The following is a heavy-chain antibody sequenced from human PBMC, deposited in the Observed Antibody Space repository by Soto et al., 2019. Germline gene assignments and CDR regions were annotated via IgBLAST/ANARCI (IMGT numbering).Heavy chain of an antibody. CDR2: IYHSGST. J-gene: IGHJ5*02. CDR3: ASKPPYSGSDRGWFDP. CDR1: GGSISSGGYS. Sequence: SETLSLTCAVSGGSISSGGYSWSWIRQPPGKGLEWIGYIYHSGSTYYNPSLKSRVTISVDRSKNQFSLKLSSVTAADTAVYYCASKPPYSGSDRGWFDPWGQGTLVTVSS. V-gene: IGHV4-30-2*01. D-gene: IGHD1-26*01.